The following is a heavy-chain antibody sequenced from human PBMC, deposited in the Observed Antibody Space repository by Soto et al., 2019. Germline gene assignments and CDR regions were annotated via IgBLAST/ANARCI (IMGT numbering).Heavy chain of an antibody. D-gene: IGHD2-8*01. CDR2: ISGNGIAT. V-gene: IGHV3-23*01. J-gene: IGHJ4*02. CDR3: ARTPDCTNGVCSAGFDY. CDR1: GFIFSDHA. Sequence: PGGSLRLSCEASGFIFSDHAMSWVRQAPGKGLEWVSAISGNGIATYYADSVKGRFTISRDNSKNTLYLQMNSLRAEDTAVYYCARTPDCTNGVCSAGFDYWGQGTLVTVSS.